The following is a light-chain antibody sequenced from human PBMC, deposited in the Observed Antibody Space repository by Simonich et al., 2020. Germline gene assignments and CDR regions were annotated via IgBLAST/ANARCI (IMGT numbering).Light chain of an antibody. V-gene: IGKV1-5*03. Sequence: DIQMTQSPSTLSASVGDRFTITCRASQSLSSWLAGYQQKPGKAPKLLIYKACRLENGVSSRFSGSGSGKEFTLTISSLQPDDFATYYCQQYKSYWTFGQGTKVEIK. J-gene: IGKJ1*01. CDR3: QQYKSYWT. CDR2: KAC. CDR1: QSLSSW.